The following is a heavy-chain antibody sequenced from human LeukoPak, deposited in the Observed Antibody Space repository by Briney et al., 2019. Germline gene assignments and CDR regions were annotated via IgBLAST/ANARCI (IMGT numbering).Heavy chain of an antibody. V-gene: IGHV3-74*03. D-gene: IGHD3-10*01. CDR3: ARMSVVVRAVAGLDGLDY. Sequence: GGSLRLSCAASGFNLSSYAMNWVRQAPGKGLEWVSRISPDGSTTLYADSVKGRFTISRDNAKNTLYLQMNSLGAEDTAVYFCARMSVVVRAVAGLDGLDYWGQGTPVTVSS. CDR2: ISPDGSTT. J-gene: IGHJ4*02. CDR1: GFNLSSYA.